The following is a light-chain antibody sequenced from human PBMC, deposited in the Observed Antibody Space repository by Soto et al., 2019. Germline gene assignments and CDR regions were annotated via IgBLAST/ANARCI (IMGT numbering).Light chain of an antibody. CDR2: LEGSGSY. Sequence: VLTQSSSASASLGSSVKLTCTLSSGHSSYIIAWHQQQPGKAPRYLMKLEGSGSYNKGSGVPDRFSGSSSGADRYLTISHLQFEDEADYYCETWDSNTRVFGGGTKLTVL. CDR1: SGHSSYI. J-gene: IGLJ3*02. V-gene: IGLV4-60*02. CDR3: ETWDSNTRV.